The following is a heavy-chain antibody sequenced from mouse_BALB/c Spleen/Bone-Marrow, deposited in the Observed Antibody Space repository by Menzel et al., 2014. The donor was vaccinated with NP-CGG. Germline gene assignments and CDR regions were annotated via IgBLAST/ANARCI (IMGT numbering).Heavy chain of an antibody. Sequence: VQLQQSGPELVKPGASVKMSCKASGYTFTDYYMKWVKQSHGKRLEWIGDINPNNGGTSYNQTFKGKATLTADKSSSTAYMQLSSVTSEDSAVYFCARGGYGNYGWFAYWGQGTLVTVSA. CDR2: INPNNGGT. J-gene: IGHJ3*01. CDR1: GYTFTDYY. CDR3: ARGGYGNYGWFAY. D-gene: IGHD2-10*02. V-gene: IGHV1-26*01.